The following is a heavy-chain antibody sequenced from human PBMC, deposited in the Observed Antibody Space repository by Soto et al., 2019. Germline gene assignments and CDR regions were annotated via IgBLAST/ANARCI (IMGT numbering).Heavy chain of an antibody. CDR3: RHKKEYYDSSGRDY. Sequence: QITLKESGPTLVKPTQPLTLTCTFSGTSLSTTRLGVDWIRQSQGKALEWLALISWYDDKRYSPSLKSTRTITKDTSKNQVVLTMTNTDSVDTGTYYCRHKKEYYDSSGRDYWGQGTLVTVAS. J-gene: IGHJ4*02. V-gene: IGHV2-5*01. CDR2: ISWYDDK. CDR1: GTSLSTTRLG. D-gene: IGHD3-22*01.